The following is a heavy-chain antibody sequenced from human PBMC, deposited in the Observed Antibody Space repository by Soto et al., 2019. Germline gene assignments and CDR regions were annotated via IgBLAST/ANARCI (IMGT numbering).Heavy chain of an antibody. CDR3: ARESLDILTGPPWVWYFDL. D-gene: IGHD3-9*01. CDR1: GGSFSGYY. V-gene: IGHV4-34*01. Sequence: QVQLQQWGAGPLRPLETLSLTCGVSGGSFSGYYWAWIRQSPGKGLEWIGEINDRGSINYNPSLKSRVSISVDPSKNHYSLNLRSVTAADTAVYYCARESLDILTGPPWVWYFDLWGRGTLVTVSS. CDR2: INDRGSI. J-gene: IGHJ2*01.